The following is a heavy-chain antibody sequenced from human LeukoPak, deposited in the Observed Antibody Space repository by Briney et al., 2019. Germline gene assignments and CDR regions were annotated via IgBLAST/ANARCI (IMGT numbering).Heavy chain of an antibody. D-gene: IGHD6-19*01. CDR1: GGSISSGSYY. Sequence: PSQTLSLTCTVSGGSISSGSYYWSWIRQPAGKGLEWIGRIYTSGSTNYNPSLKSRVTISVDTSKNQFSLKLSSVTAADTAVYYCARRVGSGFFLFDYWGQGTLVTVSS. J-gene: IGHJ4*02. CDR3: ARRVGSGFFLFDY. V-gene: IGHV4-61*02. CDR2: IYTSGST.